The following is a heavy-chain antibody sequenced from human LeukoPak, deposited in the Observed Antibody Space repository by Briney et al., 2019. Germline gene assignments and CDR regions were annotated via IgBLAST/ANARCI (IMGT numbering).Heavy chain of an antibody. CDR1: GFTFSSYW. CDR3: ARDPVAAECGDYFGSAGNDY. J-gene: IGHJ4*02. V-gene: IGHV3-7*01. CDR2: IGKDGTDK. D-gene: IGHD4-17*01. Sequence: GGSLRLSCVASGFTFSSYWISWVRQAPGKGLEWVALIGKDGTDKYYVDSVKGRFTISRDNAKKSLYLQMSNLRAEDTALYYCARDPVAAECGDYFGSAGNDYWGQGTLVTVSP.